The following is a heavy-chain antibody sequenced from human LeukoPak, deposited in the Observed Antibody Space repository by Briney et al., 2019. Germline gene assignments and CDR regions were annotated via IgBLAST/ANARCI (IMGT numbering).Heavy chain of an antibody. Sequence: GGSLRLSCVASGFTFSPYAMHWVRQGPGKGLEWVAVISPGGTTKYYTDSVKGRFTISRDDSKNTLYLHLNSLRLDDTAVYYCASHRVFAFDVWGQGRMVTVSS. CDR1: GFTFSPYA. V-gene: IGHV3-30-3*01. J-gene: IGHJ3*01. CDR3: ASHRVFAFDV. D-gene: IGHD5/OR15-5a*01. CDR2: ISPGGTTK.